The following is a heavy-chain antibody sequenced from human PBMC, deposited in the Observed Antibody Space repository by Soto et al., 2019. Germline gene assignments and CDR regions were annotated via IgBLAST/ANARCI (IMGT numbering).Heavy chain of an antibody. Sequence: GESLKISCKGSGYTFSAYWIAWVRQMPGKGLEWMGLIFPSDSDTRYSPSFQGQVTISVDKSISTAYLQWSSLKASDTAIYYCARQYVSVPTIPMLSYDFWGQGALVTVSS. D-gene: IGHD5-12*01. J-gene: IGHJ4*02. V-gene: IGHV5-51*01. CDR2: IFPSDSDT. CDR1: GYTFSAYW. CDR3: ARQYVSVPTIPMLSYDF.